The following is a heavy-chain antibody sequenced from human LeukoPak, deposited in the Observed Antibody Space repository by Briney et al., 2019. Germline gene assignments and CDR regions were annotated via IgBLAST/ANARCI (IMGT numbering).Heavy chain of an antibody. CDR2: ISSNGGST. J-gene: IGHJ4*02. Sequence: GGSLRLSCAASGFTFSSYAMHWVRQAPGKGLEYVSAISSNGGSTYYANSVKGRFTISRDNSKNTLYLQMGSLRAEDMAVYYCAREGSPIVVVVAAVDYWGQGTLVTVSS. V-gene: IGHV3-64*01. CDR1: GFTFSSYA. D-gene: IGHD2-15*01. CDR3: AREGSPIVVVVAAVDY.